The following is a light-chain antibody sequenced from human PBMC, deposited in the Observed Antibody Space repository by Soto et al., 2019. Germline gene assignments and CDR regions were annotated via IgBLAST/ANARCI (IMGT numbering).Light chain of an antibody. CDR2: ETS. CDR3: QQYNHWWA. J-gene: IGKJ1*01. V-gene: IGKV3-15*01. CDR1: QNLNSN. Sequence: EIVMTQSPATLSVSPGARSTLSCRASQNLNSNLAWYQQKPGQAPRLLIYETSIRATGIPGRFSGSGSGTDFTLTISSLQSEDFAVYYCQQYNHWWAFGQGTKVDI.